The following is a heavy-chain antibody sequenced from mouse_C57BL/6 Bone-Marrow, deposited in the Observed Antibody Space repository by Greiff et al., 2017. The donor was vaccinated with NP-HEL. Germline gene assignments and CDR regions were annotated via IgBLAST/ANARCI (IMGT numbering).Heavy chain of an antibody. CDR2: IDPADSYT. D-gene: IGHD2-1*01. Sequence: VKLQQPGAELVMPGASVKLSCKASGYTFTSYWMHWVKQRPGQGLEWIGAIDPADSYTNYNQKFKGKSTLTVDKSSSTAYMQLSSLTSEDSAVYYCAREDLLGAMDYWGQGTSVTVSS. CDR1: GYTFTSYW. V-gene: IGHV1-69*01. J-gene: IGHJ4*01. CDR3: AREDLLGAMDY.